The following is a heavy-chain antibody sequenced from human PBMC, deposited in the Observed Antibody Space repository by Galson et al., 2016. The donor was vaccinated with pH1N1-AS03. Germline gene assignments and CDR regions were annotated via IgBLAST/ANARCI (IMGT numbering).Heavy chain of an antibody. CDR2: IKQDGSEK. D-gene: IGHD2-2*01. J-gene: IGHJ4*02. CDR3: ARGAPGDHLLSPLWN. Sequence: SLRLSCAASGFTFSTYCMSWVRQAPGKGLEWVANIKQDGSEKFYVDSLKGRFTISRDNAKNSLYLQMISLRAEDTAIYYCARGAPGDHLLSPLWNWGQGTLVTVSS. CDR1: GFTFSTYC. V-gene: IGHV3-7*01.